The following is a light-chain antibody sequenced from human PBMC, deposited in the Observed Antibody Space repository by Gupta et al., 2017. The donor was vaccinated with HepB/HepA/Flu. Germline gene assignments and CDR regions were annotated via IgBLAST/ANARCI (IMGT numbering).Light chain of an antibody. V-gene: IGKV1-5*03. CDR2: KTS. CDR3: QHENGYPIT. J-gene: IGKJ4*01. Sequence: DIQMTQSPATLSASVGDTVTITCRASQTLRNYLVWYQQKPGQAPKMLIYKTSPLQSGVSSRFSGSGSETEFSLTISSRQPEDSANYHCQHENGYPITFGGWTKVEIK. CDR1: QTLRNY.